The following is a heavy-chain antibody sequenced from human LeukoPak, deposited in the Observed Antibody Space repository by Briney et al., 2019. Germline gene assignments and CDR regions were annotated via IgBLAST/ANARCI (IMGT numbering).Heavy chain of an antibody. CDR3: AKDALISFRGAWSQSDC. V-gene: IGHV3-30*12. Sequence: GGSLRLSCAASGFTFTTYGMHWVRQAPGKWLEWVTFISYDGDTIYYADSVKGRFTISRDNSKNTLFLQMNSLRAEDTAVYYCAKDALISFRGAWSQSDCWGQGTLVTVSS. J-gene: IGHJ4*02. D-gene: IGHD3-16*02. CDR2: ISYDGDTI. CDR1: GFTFTTYG.